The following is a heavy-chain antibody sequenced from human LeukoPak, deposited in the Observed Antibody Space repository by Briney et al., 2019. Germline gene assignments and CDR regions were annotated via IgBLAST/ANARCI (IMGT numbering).Heavy chain of an antibody. Sequence: GGSLRLSCAASGFTFRNYYMHWVRQAPGKGLEWVAVIWYDENKNFYADSVKGRFTISRDNFKSTLYLQMNSLRVEDTAVYYCAREGLTSTPNNAFDIWGQGTMVTVSS. D-gene: IGHD4-23*01. CDR1: GFTFRNYY. CDR3: AREGLTSTPNNAFDI. V-gene: IGHV3-33*08. CDR2: IWYDENKN. J-gene: IGHJ3*02.